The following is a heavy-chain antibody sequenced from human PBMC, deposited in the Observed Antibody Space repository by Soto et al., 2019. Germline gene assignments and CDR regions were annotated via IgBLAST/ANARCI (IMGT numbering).Heavy chain of an antibody. CDR1: GYTFTGYY. CDR2: INPNSGGT. Sequence: ASVKVSCKASGYTFTGYYMHWVRQAPGQGLEWMGWINPNSGGTNYAQKFQGRVTMTRDTSISTAYMELSRLRSDDTAVYYCARAPSFGESRHYYYYYGMDVWGQGTTVTVSS. CDR3: ARAPSFGESRHYYYYYGMDV. D-gene: IGHD3-10*01. J-gene: IGHJ6*02. V-gene: IGHV1-2*02.